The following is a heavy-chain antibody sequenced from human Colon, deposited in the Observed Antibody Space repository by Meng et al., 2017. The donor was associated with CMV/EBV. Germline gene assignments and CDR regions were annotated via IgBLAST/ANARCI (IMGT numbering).Heavy chain of an antibody. CDR1: GGSITSTSYY. CDR2: MYYSGNT. J-gene: IGHJ6*03. Sequence: SETLSLTCNVSGGSITSTSYYWGWIRQPPGKGLEWIGSMYYSGNTYSNPSLKSRLAISGDTSKNQFSLKLSSVTAADTATYYCATLYYDFWGRYNMDVWGQGTTVTVSS. V-gene: IGHV4-39*07. CDR3: ATLYYDFWGRYNMDV. D-gene: IGHD3/OR15-3a*01.